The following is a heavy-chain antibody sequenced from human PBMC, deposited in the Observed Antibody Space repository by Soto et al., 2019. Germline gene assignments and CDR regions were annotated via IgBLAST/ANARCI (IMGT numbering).Heavy chain of an antibody. J-gene: IGHJ4*02. V-gene: IGHV3-74*01. CDR2: INSDGSST. Sequence: LSLTCAASGFTFSSYWMHWVRQAPGKGLVWVSRINSDGSSTSYADSVKGRFTISRDNAKNTLYLQMNSLRAEDTAVYYCARDQRADRGYSGYDSRGFDYWGQGTLVTVSS. CDR1: GFTFSSYW. CDR3: ARDQRADRGYSGYDSRGFDY. D-gene: IGHD5-12*01.